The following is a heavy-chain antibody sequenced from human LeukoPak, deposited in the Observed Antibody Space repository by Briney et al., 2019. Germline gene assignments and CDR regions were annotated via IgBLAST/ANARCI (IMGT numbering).Heavy chain of an antibody. V-gene: IGHV1-69*05. Sequence: SVKVSCKASGGTFSSYAISWVRQAPGQGLEWMGGIIPIFGTANYAQKFQGRVTITTDESTSTAYMELSSLRSEDTAVYYCALLLRRYFDWLSPDYWGQGTLVTVSS. J-gene: IGHJ4*02. D-gene: IGHD3-9*01. CDR1: GGTFSSYA. CDR2: IIPIFGTA. CDR3: ALLLRRYFDWLSPDY.